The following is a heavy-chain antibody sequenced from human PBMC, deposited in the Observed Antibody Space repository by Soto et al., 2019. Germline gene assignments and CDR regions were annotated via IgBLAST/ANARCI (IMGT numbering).Heavy chain of an antibody. V-gene: IGHV1-69*06. J-gene: IGHJ4*02. D-gene: IGHD3-10*01. Sequence: QVQLVQSGAEVKKPGSSVKVPCKASGGTFSSYAISWVRQAPGQGLEWMGGIIPIFGTANYAQKFQGRVTITADKSTSTAYMELSSLRSEDTAVYYCAKGSSKLLWFGEPLQGGYFDYWGQGTLVTVSS. CDR1: GGTFSSYA. CDR3: AKGSSKLLWFGEPLQGGYFDY. CDR2: IIPIFGTA.